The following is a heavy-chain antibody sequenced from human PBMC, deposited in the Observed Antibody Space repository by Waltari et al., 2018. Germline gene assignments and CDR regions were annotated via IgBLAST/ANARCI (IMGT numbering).Heavy chain of an antibody. D-gene: IGHD1-26*01. CDR1: GFTFSSCW. V-gene: IGHV3-74*01. CDR3: TRALSGSFPY. CDR2: INTDGSST. Sequence: EVQLVESGGGSVQPGGSLRLSCAATGFTFSSCWLFWVRQAPGKGLVWVSRINTDGSSTSYADSVKGRFTISRDNAKNTLYLQMNSLRAEDTAVYYCTRALSGSFPYWGQGTLVTVSS. J-gene: IGHJ4*02.